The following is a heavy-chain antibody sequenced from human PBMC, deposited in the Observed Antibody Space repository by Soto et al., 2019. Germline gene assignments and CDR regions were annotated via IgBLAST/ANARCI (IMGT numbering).Heavy chain of an antibody. CDR2: IKKDGSEK. V-gene: IGHV3-7*01. CDR1: GFTFSNYW. Sequence: LRVSCAASGFTFSNYWLSWVRQAPGKGLEWVANIKKDGSEKYYVGSVVGRFTISRDNAENSLYLQMNSLRAEDTAVYYCARLYLAATITSLDYWGQGTLVTVSS. J-gene: IGHJ4*02. D-gene: IGHD5-12*01. CDR3: ARLYLAATITSLDY.